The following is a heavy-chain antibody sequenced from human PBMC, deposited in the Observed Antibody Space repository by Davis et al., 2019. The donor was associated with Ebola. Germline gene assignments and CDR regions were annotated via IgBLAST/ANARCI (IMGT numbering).Heavy chain of an antibody. CDR1: GFTFSSYA. CDR3: ARGSYCSSTSCYTAYYYMDV. V-gene: IGHV3-30-3*01. Sequence: PGGSLRLSCAASGFTFSSYAMHRVRQAPGKGLEWVAAISYDGSNKYYADSVKGRFTISRDNSKNTLYLQMNSLRAEDTAVYYCARGSYCSSTSCYTAYYYMDVWGKGTTVTVSS. J-gene: IGHJ6*03. D-gene: IGHD2-2*02. CDR2: ISYDGSNK.